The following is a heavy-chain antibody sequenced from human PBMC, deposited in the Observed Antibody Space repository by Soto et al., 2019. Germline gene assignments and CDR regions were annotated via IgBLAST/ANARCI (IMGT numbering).Heavy chain of an antibody. Sequence: TLSLTCTISGGSVSVYYWSWIRQSKGQGLEWIGDIYASGSPYYNPSLRSRVTISADTSKNQISLKLTSPTAADTAVYYCARGVGSSPPQYWGRGTLVTVSS. CDR2: IYASGSP. V-gene: IGHV4-59*02. J-gene: IGHJ4*02. D-gene: IGHD1-26*01. CDR3: ARGVGSSPPQY. CDR1: GGSVSVYY.